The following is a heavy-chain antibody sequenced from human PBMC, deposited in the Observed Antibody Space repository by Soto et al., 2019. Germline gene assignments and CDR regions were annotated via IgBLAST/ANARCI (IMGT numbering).Heavy chain of an antibody. CDR2: ISYDGSNK. Sequence: GESLKISCAASGFTFSSYAMHWVRQAPGKGLEWVAVISYDGSNKYYADSVKGRFTISRDNSKNTLYLQMNSLRAEDTAVYYCARDIDNYDYVWGSFPGYWGQGTLVTVSS. CDR1: GFTFSSYA. V-gene: IGHV3-30-3*01. J-gene: IGHJ4*02. CDR3: ARDIDNYDYVWGSFPGY. D-gene: IGHD3-16*01.